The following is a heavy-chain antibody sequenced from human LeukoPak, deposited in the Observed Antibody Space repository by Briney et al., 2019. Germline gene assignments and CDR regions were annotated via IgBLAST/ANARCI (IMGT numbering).Heavy chain of an antibody. J-gene: IGHJ4*02. CDR2: ISNSGSTI. CDR1: GFTFSSYE. Sequence: GGSLRLSCAASGFTFSSYEMNWVRQAPGKGLEWVSYISNSGSTIYYADSVKGRFTISRDNAKNSLYLQMNSLRAEDTAVYYCARGMKGSYEGNPLDYWGQGTLVTVSS. D-gene: IGHD3-16*01. V-gene: IGHV3-48*03. CDR3: ARGMKGSYEGNPLDY.